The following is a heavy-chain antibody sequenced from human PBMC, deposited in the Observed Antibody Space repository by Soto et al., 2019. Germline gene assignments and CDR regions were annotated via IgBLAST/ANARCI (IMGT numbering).Heavy chain of an antibody. J-gene: IGHJ4*01. CDR2: IIPVFGST. D-gene: IGHD5-12*01. CDR1: GGTFSNFA. CDR3: ATPSGLLGQYSSLPDN. Sequence: QVQLVQSGTEVKKPGSSVKVSCTASGGTFSNFAITWVRQAPGQGLDWMGMIIPVFGSTHYAQKFKGRVTITADTSTSTAYMELSSLRSEDTAVYYCATPSGLLGQYSSLPDNWGHGTLVTVTS. V-gene: IGHV1-69*06.